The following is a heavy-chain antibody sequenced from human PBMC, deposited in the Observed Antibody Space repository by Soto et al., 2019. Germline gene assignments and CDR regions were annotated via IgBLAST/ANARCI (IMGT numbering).Heavy chain of an antibody. D-gene: IGHD3-16*01. V-gene: IGHV3-23*01. CDR2: ISGRGGST. CDR1: GFIFSSYA. J-gene: IGHJ4*02. CDR3: AKVGRGTADY. Sequence: EVQLLESGGGLVQPGGSLRLSCAASGFIFSSYAMSWVRQAPGKGLEWVSAISGRGGSTYYADSVKGRFTISRDKSKNPLYLQMNSLRAEDTAVYYCAKVGRGTADYWGQGTLLTVSS.